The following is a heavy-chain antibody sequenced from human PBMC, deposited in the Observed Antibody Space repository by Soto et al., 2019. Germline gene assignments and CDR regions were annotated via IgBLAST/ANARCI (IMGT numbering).Heavy chain of an antibody. J-gene: IGHJ6*02. V-gene: IGHV3-53*02. CDR2: IYSGGST. CDR1: RFTVSSNY. Sequence: EVQLVETGGGLIQPGGSLRLSCAASRFTVSSNYMSWVRQAPGKGLEWVSVIYSGGSTYYADSVKGRFTISRDKSKNTLYLQMSSLRAEDTAVYYCARDPTRSGSYWGSYYYGMDVWGQGSTVIVSS. CDR3: ARDPTRSGSYWGSYYYGMDV. D-gene: IGHD1-26*01.